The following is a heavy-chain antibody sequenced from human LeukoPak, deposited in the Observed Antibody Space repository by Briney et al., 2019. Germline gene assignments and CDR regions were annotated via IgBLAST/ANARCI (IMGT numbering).Heavy chain of an antibody. CDR1: GGSISSYF. V-gene: IGHV4-59*01. Sequence: SETLSLTCTVSGGSISSYFWSWIRQPPGKGLEWIGYIYHSGTTNFNPSLKSRVTMSQDTSKNQFSLRLRSVTAADTAVYFCARESRGRFDYWGQGALVTVSS. CDR3: ARESRGRFDY. J-gene: IGHJ4*02. CDR2: IYHSGTT.